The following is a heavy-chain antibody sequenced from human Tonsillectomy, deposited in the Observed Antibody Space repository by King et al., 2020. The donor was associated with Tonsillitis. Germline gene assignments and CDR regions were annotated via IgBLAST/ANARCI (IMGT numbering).Heavy chain of an antibody. D-gene: IGHD6-19*01. J-gene: IGHJ5*02. CDR1: GFTVSSNY. Sequence: VQLVESGGGLIQPGGSLRLSCAASGFTVSSNYMSWVRPAPGKGLEWVSVIYSGGSTYYADSVKGRFTISRDNSKNTLYLQMNSLRAEDTAVYYCAREATRYSSGWYRENWFDPWGQGTLVTVSS. CDR3: AREATRYSSGWYRENWFDP. CDR2: IYSGGST. V-gene: IGHV3-53*01.